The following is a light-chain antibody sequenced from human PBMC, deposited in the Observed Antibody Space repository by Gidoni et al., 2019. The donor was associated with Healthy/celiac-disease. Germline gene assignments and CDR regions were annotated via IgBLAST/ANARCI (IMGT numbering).Light chain of an antibody. V-gene: IGKV3-15*01. CDR3: QQYNNWPPWT. CDR1: QSVSSY. J-gene: IGKJ1*01. CDR2: GAS. Sequence: EIVMAHSPATLSVSPGERATLPCRASQSVSSYLAWYQQKPGQAPRLLIYGASTRATGIPARFSGSGSGTEFTLTISSLQSEDFAVYYCQQYNNWPPWTFGQGTKVEIK.